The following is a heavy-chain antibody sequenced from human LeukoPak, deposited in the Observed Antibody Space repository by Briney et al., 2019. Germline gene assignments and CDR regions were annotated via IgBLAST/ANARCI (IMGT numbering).Heavy chain of an antibody. D-gene: IGHD3-10*01. J-gene: IGHJ4*02. Sequence: GGSLRLSCTASGFTFSDFAMSWVRQAPGNGLEWVSGITGSGGSISYADSVRGRFTISRDDSKNTLILHMNNLRAEDTAVYYCATDLYGLAISVFDYWGQGTLVTVSS. CDR1: GFTFSDFA. V-gene: IGHV3-23*01. CDR2: ITGSGGSI. CDR3: ATDLYGLAISVFDY.